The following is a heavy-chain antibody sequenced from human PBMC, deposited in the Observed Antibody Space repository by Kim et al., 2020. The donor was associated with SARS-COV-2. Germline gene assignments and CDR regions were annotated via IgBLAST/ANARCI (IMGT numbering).Heavy chain of an antibody. Sequence: GGSLRLSCAASGFTFSSYDMHWVRQATGKGLEWVSAIGTAGDTYYPGSVKGRFTISRENAKNSLYLQMNSLRAGDTAVYYCARTSIVGATFYWYFDLWGRGTLVTVSS. V-gene: IGHV3-13*01. CDR3: ARTSIVGATFYWYFDL. D-gene: IGHD1-26*01. CDR1: GFTFSSYD. J-gene: IGHJ2*01. CDR2: IGTAGDT.